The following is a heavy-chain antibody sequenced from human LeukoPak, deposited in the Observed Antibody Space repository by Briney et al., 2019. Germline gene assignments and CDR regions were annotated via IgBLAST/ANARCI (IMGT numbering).Heavy chain of an antibody. CDR3: ANAYGDYRYYFDY. V-gene: IGHV4-39*01. Sequence: SETLSLTCTVSGGSISSSSYYRGWIRQPPGKGLEWIGSIYYSGSTYYNPSLKSRVTISVDTSKNQFSLKLSSVTAADTAVYYCANAYGDYRYYFDYWGQGTLVTVSS. J-gene: IGHJ4*02. CDR2: IYYSGST. D-gene: IGHD4-17*01. CDR1: GGSISSSSYY.